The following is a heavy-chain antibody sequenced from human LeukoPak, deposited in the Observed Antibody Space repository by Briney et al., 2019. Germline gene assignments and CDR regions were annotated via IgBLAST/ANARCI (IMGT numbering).Heavy chain of an antibody. V-gene: IGHV3-30-3*01. CDR3: ARALLVLGGYYYYGMDV. D-gene: IGHD2-8*02. CDR2: ISYDGSNT. Sequence: PGGSLRLSCAASGFTFNSYAMHWVRQAPGKGLEWVALISYDGSNTYYADSVKGRFSISRDNSKNTLYLQMNSLRAEDTAVYYCARALLVLGGYYYYGMDVWGQGTTVTVSS. J-gene: IGHJ6*02. CDR1: GFTFNSYA.